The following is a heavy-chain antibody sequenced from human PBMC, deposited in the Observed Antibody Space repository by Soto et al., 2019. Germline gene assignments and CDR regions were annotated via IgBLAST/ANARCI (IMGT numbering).Heavy chain of an antibody. J-gene: IGHJ5*02. CDR3: AKDQGILFAPNWFDP. CDR2: ISYDGSNK. Sequence: QVQLVESGGGVVQPGRSLRLSCAASGFTFSSHGMHWVRQAPGKGLEWVAVISYDGSNKYYADSVKGRFTISRDNSKNTLYLQMNSLRAEDTAVYYCAKDQGILFAPNWFDPWGQGTLVTVSS. D-gene: IGHD2-15*01. V-gene: IGHV3-30*18. CDR1: GFTFSSHG.